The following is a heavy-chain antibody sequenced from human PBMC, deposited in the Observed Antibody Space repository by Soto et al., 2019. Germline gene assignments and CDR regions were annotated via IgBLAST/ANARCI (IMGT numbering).Heavy chain of an antibody. D-gene: IGHD6-19*01. CDR1: GGSISSYY. J-gene: IGHJ4*02. CDR2: IYYSGST. V-gene: IGHV4-59*01. Sequence: ETLSLTCTVSGGSISSYYWSWIRQPPGKGLEWIGYIYYSGSTNYNPSLKSRVTISVDTSKNQFSLKLSSVTAADTAVYYCARDRGSGWYVDYWGQGTQVTVSS. CDR3: ARDRGSGWYVDY.